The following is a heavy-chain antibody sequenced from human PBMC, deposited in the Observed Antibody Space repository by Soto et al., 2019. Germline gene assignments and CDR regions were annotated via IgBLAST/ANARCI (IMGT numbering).Heavy chain of an antibody. Sequence: SETLSLTCTVSGGSISSSTYYWGWIRQPPGKGLEWIGSVYYSGSTYYNPSLKSRVTISVDTSNNQFSLKLNSVTAADTAVYYCARHQYYYDSSGYTLDYWGQGTLVTSPQ. CDR2: VYYSGST. CDR3: ARHQYYYDSSGYTLDY. CDR1: GGSISSSTYY. J-gene: IGHJ4*02. D-gene: IGHD3-22*01. V-gene: IGHV4-39*01.